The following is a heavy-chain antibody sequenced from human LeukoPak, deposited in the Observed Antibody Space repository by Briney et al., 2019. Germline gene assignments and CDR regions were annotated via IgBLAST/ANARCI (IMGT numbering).Heavy chain of an antibody. V-gene: IGHV4-31*01. J-gene: IGHJ5*02. Sequence: PSETLSLTCTVSGGSLSSGGYYWGWVRQHPGTGLEGIEYIYYSGSTYYNPSLKSPVTISVDTSKTQFSLKLSSVTAADTAVYYCARGGGWRTVTTRFDPWGQGTLVTASS. CDR3: ARGGGWRTVTTRFDP. CDR2: IYYSGST. CDR1: GGSLSSGGYY. D-gene: IGHD4-17*01.